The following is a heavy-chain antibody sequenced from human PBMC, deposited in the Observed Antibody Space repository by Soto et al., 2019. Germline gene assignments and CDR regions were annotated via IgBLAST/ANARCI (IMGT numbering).Heavy chain of an antibody. Sequence: VASVKVSCKASGYTFTSYAMHWVRQAPGQRLEWMGWINAGNGNTKYSQKFQGRVTITRDTSASTAYMELSSLRSEDTAVYYCARDYDFWSTIDYWGQGTLVTVSS. J-gene: IGHJ4*02. CDR2: INAGNGNT. CDR1: GYTFTSYA. V-gene: IGHV1-3*01. D-gene: IGHD3-3*01. CDR3: ARDYDFWSTIDY.